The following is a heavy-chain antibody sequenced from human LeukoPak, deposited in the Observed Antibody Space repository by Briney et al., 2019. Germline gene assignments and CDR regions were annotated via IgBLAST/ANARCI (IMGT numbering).Heavy chain of an antibody. J-gene: IGHJ6*04. D-gene: IGHD3-10*02. V-gene: IGHV3-48*04. CDR3: AELGITMIGGV. CDR2: LTTSGSTK. Sequence: GGSLRLSCAASGFTFSSYGMSWVRQAPGEGLEWISYLTTSGSTKYYADSVKGRFTISRDNAKNSLYLQMNSLRAEDTAVYYCAELGITMIGGVWGKGTTVTISS. CDR1: GFTFSSYG.